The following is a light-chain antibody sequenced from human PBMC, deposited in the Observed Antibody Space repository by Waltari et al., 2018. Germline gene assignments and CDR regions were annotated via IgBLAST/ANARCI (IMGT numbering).Light chain of an antibody. V-gene: IGLV2-14*01. CDR2: EVS. CDR3: TSYTSSSISHVL. CDR1: SSAVGGYNY. Sequence: QSALTQPASVSGSPGQSIPISCTGTSSAVGGYNYLSCYQHQPGKAPKLIIYEVSNRPSGVSNRFSGSKSGNTASLTISGLQAEDEGDYYCTSYTSSSISHVLFGGGTKLSVL. J-gene: IGLJ2*01.